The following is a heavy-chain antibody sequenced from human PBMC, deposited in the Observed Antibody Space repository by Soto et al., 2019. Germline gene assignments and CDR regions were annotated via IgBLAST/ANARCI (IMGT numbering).Heavy chain of an antibody. J-gene: IGHJ6*03. CDR3: ARWARDIVLTSRRDYYYYMDV. V-gene: IGHV1-18*01. D-gene: IGHD2-8*01. Sequence: QVQLVQSGAEVKKPGASVKVSCKASGYTFTSYGISWVRQAPGQGLEWMGWISAYNGNTNYAQKLQGRVTMTTDTSTSTAYMELRSLRSDDTAVYYCARWARDIVLTSRRDYYYYMDVWGKGTTVTVSS. CDR2: ISAYNGNT. CDR1: GYTFTSYG.